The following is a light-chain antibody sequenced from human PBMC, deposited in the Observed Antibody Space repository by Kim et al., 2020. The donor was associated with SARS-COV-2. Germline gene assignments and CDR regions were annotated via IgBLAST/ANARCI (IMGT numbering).Light chain of an antibody. J-gene: IGKJ1*01. CDR3: QQYNSYWT. CDR2: DAS. CDR1: QSISSW. V-gene: IGKV1-5*01. Sequence: AASVGDRVTITCPASQSISSWLAWYQQKPGKAPKLLIYDASSLESGVPSRFSGSGSGTGFTLTISSLQPDDFATYYCQQYNSYWTFGQGTKVEIK.